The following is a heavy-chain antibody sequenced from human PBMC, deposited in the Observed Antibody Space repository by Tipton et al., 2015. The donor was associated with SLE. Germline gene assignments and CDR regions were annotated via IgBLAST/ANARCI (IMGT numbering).Heavy chain of an antibody. D-gene: IGHD3-3*01. J-gene: IGHJ4*02. Sequence: TLFLTCAVYGGSFSGYYWSWIRQPPGKGLEWIGEINHSGSTNYNPSLKSRVTISVDTSKNQFSLKLSSVTAADTAVYYCARGILEWSDYWGQGTLVTVSS. V-gene: IGHV4-34*01. CDR3: ARGILEWSDY. CDR1: GGSFSGYY. CDR2: INHSGST.